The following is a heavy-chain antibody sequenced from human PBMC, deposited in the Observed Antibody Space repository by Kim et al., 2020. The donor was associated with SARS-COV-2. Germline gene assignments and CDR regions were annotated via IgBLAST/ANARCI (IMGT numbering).Heavy chain of an antibody. D-gene: IGHD2-2*01. Sequence: SVKVSCKASGGTFSSYAISWVRQAPGQGLEWMGGIIPIFGTANYAQKFQGRVTITADESTSTAYMELSSLRSEDTAVYYCARERGGGDIVVVPAARNYYYGMDVWGQGTTVTVSS. V-gene: IGHV1-69*13. CDR2: IIPIFGTA. CDR3: ARERGGGDIVVVPAARNYYYGMDV. J-gene: IGHJ6*02. CDR1: GGTFSSYA.